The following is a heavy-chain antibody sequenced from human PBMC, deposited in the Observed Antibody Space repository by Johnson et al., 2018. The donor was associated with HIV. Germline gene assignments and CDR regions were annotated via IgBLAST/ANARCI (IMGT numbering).Heavy chain of an antibody. V-gene: IGHV3-23*04. CDR3: AREDQDAFDI. J-gene: IGHJ3*02. Sequence: VQLVESGGGLVQPGGSLRLSCAASGFTFNNFAMSWVRQAPGKGLEWASGISGSGTSTYYADSVKGRFTISRDNSKNTLYLQMNSLRAEDTAVYYCAREDQDAFDIWGQGTMVTVSS. CDR1: GFTFNNFA. CDR2: ISGSGTST.